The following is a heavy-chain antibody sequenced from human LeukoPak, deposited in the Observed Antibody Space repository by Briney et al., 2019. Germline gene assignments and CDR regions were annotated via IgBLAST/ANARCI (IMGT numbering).Heavy chain of an antibody. Sequence: SQTLSLTCTVSGGAISSGDYYWSWIRQPPGKGLEWIGYIYYSGSTYYNPSLKSRVTMSVDTSKNQFSLKLSSVTAADTAVYYCARDGQGAFDIWGQGTMVTVSS. CDR1: GGAISSGDYY. J-gene: IGHJ3*02. V-gene: IGHV4-30-4*01. CDR2: IYYSGST. CDR3: ARDGQGAFDI.